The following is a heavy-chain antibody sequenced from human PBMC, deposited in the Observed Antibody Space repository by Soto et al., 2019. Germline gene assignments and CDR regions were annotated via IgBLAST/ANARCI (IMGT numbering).Heavy chain of an antibody. CDR3: ARGGADSSGYHHNWFDP. CDR1: GYTFTGYY. V-gene: IGHV1-69*13. CDR2: IIPIFGTA. Sequence: ASVKVSCKASGYTFTGYYMHWVRQAPGQGLEWMGGIIPIFGTANYAQKFQGRVTITADESTSTAYMELSSLRSEDTAVYYCARGGADSSGYHHNWFDPWGQGTMVTVSS. D-gene: IGHD3-22*01. J-gene: IGHJ5*02.